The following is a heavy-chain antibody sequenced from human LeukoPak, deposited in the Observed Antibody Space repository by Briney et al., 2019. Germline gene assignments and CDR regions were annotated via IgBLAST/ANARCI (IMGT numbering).Heavy chain of an antibody. D-gene: IGHD1-1*01. Sequence: PSETLSLTCTVSGGSISSSSYYWSWIRQPPGKGLEWIGSIYYSGSTYYNPSLKSRVTISVDTSKNQFSLKLSSVTAADTAVYYCARLGAMEPDYWGQGTLVTVSS. J-gene: IGHJ4*02. V-gene: IGHV4-39*01. CDR2: IYYSGST. CDR3: ARLGAMEPDY. CDR1: GGSISSSSYY.